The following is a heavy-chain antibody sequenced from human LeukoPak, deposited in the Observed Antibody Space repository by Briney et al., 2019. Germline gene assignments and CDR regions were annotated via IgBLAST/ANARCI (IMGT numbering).Heavy chain of an antibody. CDR1: GGSFSGYY. CDR2: INHSGST. V-gene: IGHV4-34*01. Sequence: SETLSLTCAVYGGSFSGYYWSWIRQPPGKGLEWIGEINHSGSTNYNPSLKSRVTISVDTSKNQFSLKLSSVTAADTAVYYCARDDCSSTSCFLYYYYYGMDVWGQGTTVTVSS. J-gene: IGHJ6*02. CDR3: ARDDCSSTSCFLYYYYYGMDV. D-gene: IGHD2-2*01.